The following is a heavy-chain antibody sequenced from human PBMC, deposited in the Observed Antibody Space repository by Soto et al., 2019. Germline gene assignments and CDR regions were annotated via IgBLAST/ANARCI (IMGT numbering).Heavy chain of an antibody. V-gene: IGHV1-18*01. CDR1: GNTFTSYG. D-gene: IGHD5-12*01. Sequence: QVQLVQSGAEVKKPGASVKVSCKASGNTFTSYGISWVRQAPGQGLEWMGWISVYNGNTNYAQKLQGRVTMTTDSSTSTAYMELRSLSSDDTAVYYCARDVRGHYSYYGMNVWGQGTTVTVSS. J-gene: IGHJ6*02. CDR3: ARDVRGHYSYYGMNV. CDR2: ISVYNGNT.